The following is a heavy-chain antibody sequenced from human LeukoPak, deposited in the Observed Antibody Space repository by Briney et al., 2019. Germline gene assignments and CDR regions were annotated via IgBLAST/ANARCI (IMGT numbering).Heavy chain of an antibody. CDR1: GYTFTSYY. D-gene: IGHD2-2*01. V-gene: IGHV1-46*01. CDR2: INPSGGST. CDR3: ARFGGYCSSTSCHPFDP. Sequence: ASVKVSCKASGYTFTSYYMHWVRQAPGQGLEWMGIINPSGGSTSYAQKFQGRVTMTRDTSTSTVYMELSSLRSEDTAVYYCARFGGYCSSTSCHPFDPWGQGTLVTASP. J-gene: IGHJ5*02.